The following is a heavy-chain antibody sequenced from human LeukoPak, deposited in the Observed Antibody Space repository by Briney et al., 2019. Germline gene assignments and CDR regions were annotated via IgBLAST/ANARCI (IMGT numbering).Heavy chain of an antibody. D-gene: IGHD1-1*01. Sequence: GESLKISCKGSGYSFISYWIGWVRQMPGKGLEWMVIIYPGDSDTRYSPSFQGQVTISADKSISTAYLQWSSLKASDTAMYFCARGLRYDRNWNAYYFDYWGQGTLVTVSS. V-gene: IGHV5-51*01. J-gene: IGHJ4*02. CDR3: ARGLRYDRNWNAYYFDY. CDR1: GYSFISYW. CDR2: IYPGDSDT.